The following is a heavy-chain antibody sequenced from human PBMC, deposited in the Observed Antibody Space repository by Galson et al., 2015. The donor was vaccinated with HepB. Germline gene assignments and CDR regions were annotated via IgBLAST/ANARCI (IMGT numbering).Heavy chain of an antibody. V-gene: IGHV3-15*07. Sequence: SLRLSCAASGFTFSNAWMNWVRQAPGKGLEWVGRIKSKTDGGTTDYAAPVKGRFTISRDDSKNTLYLQMNSLKTEDTAVYYCTTEPMYYDILTGSTFYYFDYWGQGTLVTVSS. J-gene: IGHJ4*02. D-gene: IGHD3-9*01. CDR1: GFTFSNAW. CDR2: IKSKTDGGTT. CDR3: TTEPMYYDILTGSTFYYFDY.